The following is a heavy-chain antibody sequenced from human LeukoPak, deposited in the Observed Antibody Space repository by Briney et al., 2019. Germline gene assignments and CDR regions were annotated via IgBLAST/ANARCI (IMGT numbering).Heavy chain of an antibody. J-gene: IGHJ3*02. Sequence: SETPSLTCTVSGGSISSYYWSWIRQPPGKGLEWIGYIYYSGSTNYNPSLKSRVTISVDTSKNQFSLKLSSVTAADTAVYYCARDSSGWYDDAFDIWGQGTMVTVSS. D-gene: IGHD6-19*01. CDR1: GGSISSYY. V-gene: IGHV4-59*01. CDR2: IYYSGST. CDR3: ARDSSGWYDDAFDI.